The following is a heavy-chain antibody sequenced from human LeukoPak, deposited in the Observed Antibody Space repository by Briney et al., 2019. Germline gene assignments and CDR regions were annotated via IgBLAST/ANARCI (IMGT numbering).Heavy chain of an antibody. CDR2: IYSGGST. V-gene: IGHV3-66*01. J-gene: IGHJ6*02. Sequence: GGSLRLSCAASGFTASSNYMSWVRQAPGKGLEWVSVIYSGGSTYYADSVKGRFTISRDNSKNTLYLQMNSLRAEDTAVYYCARVDFDPYYYGMDVWGQGTTVTVSS. CDR1: GFTASSNY. CDR3: ARVDFDPYYYGMDV.